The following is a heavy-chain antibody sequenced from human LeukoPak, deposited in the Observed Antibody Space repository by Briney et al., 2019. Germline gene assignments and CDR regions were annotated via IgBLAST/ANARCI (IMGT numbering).Heavy chain of an antibody. CDR2: ISWNGATT. V-gene: IGHV3-9*01. CDR1: GFIFDDFA. J-gene: IGHJ5*02. Sequence: GGSLRLSCAASGFIFDDFAMHWVRHVPGKGLEWVSGISWNGATTRYAESVKGRFTISRDNAKNSLSLQMNSLRVEDTAFYYCTKSPAVEFSTSSGFDPWGQGTLVTVSS. D-gene: IGHD2-2*01. CDR3: TKSPAVEFSTSSGFDP.